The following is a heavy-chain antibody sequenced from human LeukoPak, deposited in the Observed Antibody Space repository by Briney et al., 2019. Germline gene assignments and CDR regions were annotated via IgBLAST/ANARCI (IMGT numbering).Heavy chain of an antibody. V-gene: IGHV3-23*01. CDR2: ISYTGST. Sequence: GGSLRLSCAASGFTFSSFSMTWVRQGPGKGLDWVSSISYTGSTYYADSARGRFTISRDNSKNTMYLQMNRLRAEDRAVYYCAKVTGSHWALCDYWGEGNLVTVSS. J-gene: IGHJ4*02. D-gene: IGHD3-10*01. CDR3: AKVTGSHWALCDY. CDR1: GFTFSSFS.